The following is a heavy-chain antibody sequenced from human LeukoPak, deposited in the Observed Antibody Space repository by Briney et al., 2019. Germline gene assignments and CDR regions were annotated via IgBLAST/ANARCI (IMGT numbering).Heavy chain of an antibody. J-gene: IGHJ4*02. Sequence: GGSLRLSCVASGFTFSNYGMNWVRQAPGKGLEWVSAISGSGGSTYYADSVKGRFTISRDNSKNTLYLQMNSLRAEDTAVYYCAKAGRRGTIEGYYFDYWGQGTLVTVSS. CDR2: ISGSGGST. CDR1: GFTFSNYG. D-gene: IGHD3-3*01. V-gene: IGHV3-23*01. CDR3: AKAGRRGTIEGYYFDY.